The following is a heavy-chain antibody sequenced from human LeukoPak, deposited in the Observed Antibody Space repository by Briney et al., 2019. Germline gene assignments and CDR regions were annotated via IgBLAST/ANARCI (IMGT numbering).Heavy chain of an antibody. J-gene: IGHJ4*02. D-gene: IGHD5-18*01. V-gene: IGHV3-53*01. Sequence: PGGSLRLSCAASGFTLSSNYMSWVRQAPGKGLEWVSVIYSGGSTYYADSVKGRFTISRDNSKNTLYLQMNSLRAEDTAVYYCAKGPRRGWGYVDTAMAVDYWGQGTLVTVSS. CDR2: IYSGGST. CDR3: AKGPRRGWGYVDTAMAVDY. CDR1: GFTLSSNY.